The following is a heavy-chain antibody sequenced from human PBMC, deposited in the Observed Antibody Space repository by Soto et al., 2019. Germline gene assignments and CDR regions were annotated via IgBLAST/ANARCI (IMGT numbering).Heavy chain of an antibody. J-gene: IGHJ4*02. D-gene: IGHD2-15*01. V-gene: IGHV4-59*08. CDR1: GGSISSYY. Sequence: SETLSLTCTVSGGSISSYYWSWIRQPPGKGLEWIGYIYYGGSTHSNPSLKSRVIISLDTSKNQFSLKLSSVTAADTAVYYCATQMQGSNAYFDSWGQGALGTV. CDR3: ATQMQGSNAYFDS. CDR2: IYYGGST.